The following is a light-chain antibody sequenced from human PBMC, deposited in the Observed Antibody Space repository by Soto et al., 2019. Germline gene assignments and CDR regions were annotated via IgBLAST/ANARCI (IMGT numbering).Light chain of an antibody. J-gene: IGKJ4*01. V-gene: IGKV1-5*01. CDR3: QQYNSNNLN. CDR2: DAS. CDR1: QSISTW. Sequence: DIQMTQSPSTLSASVGDRVTITCRASQSISTWLAWYQQKPGKAPNLLIYDASSLESGVPSRFSGSGSGTEFTLTISSLQPDDFAIYYCQQYNSNNLNFCGGPKVDI.